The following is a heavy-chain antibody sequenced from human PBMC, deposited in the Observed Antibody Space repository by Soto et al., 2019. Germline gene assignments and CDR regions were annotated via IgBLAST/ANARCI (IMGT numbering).Heavy chain of an antibody. V-gene: IGHV1-69*13. Sequence: GASVKVSCKASGGTFSSYAISWVRQAPGQGLEWMGGIIPIFGTANYAQKFQGRVTITADESTSTAYMELSSLRSEDTAVYYCARGNTAMATILAFYYYYGMDVWGQGTTVTVSS. CDR3: ARGNTAMATILAFYYYYGMDV. J-gene: IGHJ6*02. D-gene: IGHD5-18*01. CDR1: GGTFSSYA. CDR2: IIPIFGTA.